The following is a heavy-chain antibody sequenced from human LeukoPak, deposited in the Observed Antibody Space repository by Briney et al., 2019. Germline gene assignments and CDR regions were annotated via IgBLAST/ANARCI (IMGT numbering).Heavy chain of an antibody. CDR2: IIPILGIA. D-gene: IGHD6-13*01. J-gene: IGHJ6*02. CDR1: GGTFSSYA. V-gene: IGHV1-69*04. Sequence: GASVKVSCKASGGTFSSYAISWVRQAPGQGLEWMGRIIPILGIANYAQKFQGRVTITADKSTSTAYMELSSLRSEDTAVYYCARIQEQLVQNYYYYGMDVWGQGTTVTVSS. CDR3: ARIQEQLVQNYYYYGMDV.